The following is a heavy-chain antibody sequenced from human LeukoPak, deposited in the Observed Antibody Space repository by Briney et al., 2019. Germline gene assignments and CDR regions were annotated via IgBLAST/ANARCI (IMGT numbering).Heavy chain of an antibody. V-gene: IGHV4-4*02. D-gene: IGHD3-10*01. Sequence: SGTLSLTCAVSGGSISSSNWWSWVRQPPGKGLEWIGSIYYSGSTYYNPSLKSRVTISVDTSKNQFSLKLSSVTAADTAVYYCARDSVVRGVIATYYYYGMDVWGQGTTVTVSS. CDR1: GGSISSSNW. J-gene: IGHJ6*02. CDR2: IYYSGST. CDR3: ARDSVVRGVIATYYYYGMDV.